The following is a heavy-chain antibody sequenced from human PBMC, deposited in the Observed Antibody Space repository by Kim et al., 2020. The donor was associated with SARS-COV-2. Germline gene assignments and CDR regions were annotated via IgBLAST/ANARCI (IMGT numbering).Heavy chain of an antibody. CDR3: ARDRGDGIVVVPYYFDY. Sequence: GGSLRLSCAASGSTFSSYGMHWVRQAPGKGLEWVAVIWYDGSNKYYADSVKGRFTISRDNSRNTLYLQMNSLRAEDTAVYYCARDRGDGIVVVPYYFDYWGQGTLVTVSS. J-gene: IGHJ4*02. V-gene: IGHV3-33*01. CDR1: GSTFSSYG. CDR2: IWYDGSNK. D-gene: IGHD3-22*01.